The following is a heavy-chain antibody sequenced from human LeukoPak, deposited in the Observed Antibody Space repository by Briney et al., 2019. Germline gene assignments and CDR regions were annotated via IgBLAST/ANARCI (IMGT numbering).Heavy chain of an antibody. D-gene: IGHD2-21*02. CDR2: ISAYNGNT. V-gene: IGHV1-18*01. CDR3: AREDSYCGGDCYNWFDP. J-gene: IGHJ5*02. Sequence: GASVKVSCKASGYTFTSYGISWVRQAPGQGLEWMGWISAYNGNTNYAQKLQGRVTMTTDTSTSTAYMELRSLRSDDTAVYYCAREDSYCGGDCYNWFDPWGLGTLVTVSS. CDR1: GYTFTSYG.